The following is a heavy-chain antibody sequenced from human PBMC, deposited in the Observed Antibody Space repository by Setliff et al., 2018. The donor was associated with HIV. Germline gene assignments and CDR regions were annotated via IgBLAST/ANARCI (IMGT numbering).Heavy chain of an antibody. V-gene: IGHV4-30-4*08. CDR3: ARGGHYGSGSWGFDY. CDR2: IFYTGST. D-gene: IGHD3-10*01. Sequence: SETLSLTCTVSGGSISSGDYYWSWIRQPPGKGLEWIGYIFYTGSTYYNPSFKSRVTISADTSKNQFSLKLSSVTAADTAVFYCARGGHYGSGSWGFDYWGQGTLVTVSS. CDR1: GGSISSGDYY. J-gene: IGHJ4*02.